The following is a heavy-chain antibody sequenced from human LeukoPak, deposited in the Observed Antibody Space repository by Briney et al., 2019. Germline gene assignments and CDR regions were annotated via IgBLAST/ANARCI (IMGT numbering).Heavy chain of an antibody. V-gene: IGHV4-34*01. D-gene: IGHD5-18*01. J-gene: IGHJ4*02. CDR1: GGSFSGYY. CDR2: INHSGST. CDR3: ARDEQGYSYGPFDY. Sequence: SETLSLTCAVYGGSFSGYYWSWIRQPPGKGLEWIGEINHSGSTNYNPSLKSRVTISVDMSKNRFSLKLSSVTAADTAVYYCARDEQGYSYGPFDYWGQGTLVTVSS.